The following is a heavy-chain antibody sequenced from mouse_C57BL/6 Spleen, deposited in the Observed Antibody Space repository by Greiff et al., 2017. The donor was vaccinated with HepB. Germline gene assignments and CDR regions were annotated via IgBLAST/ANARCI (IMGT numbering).Heavy chain of an antibody. D-gene: IGHD3-1*01. CDR1: GFSLTSYG. V-gene: IGHV2-6*01. CDR2: IWGVGST. J-gene: IGHJ4*01. CDR3: ASLSDAMDY. Sequence: VQLQESGPGLVAPSQCLSITCTVSGFSLTSYGVDWVRQSPGKGLEWLGVIWGVGSTNYNSALKSRLSISKDNSKSQVFLKMNSLQTDDTAMYYCASLSDAMDYWGQGTSVTVSS.